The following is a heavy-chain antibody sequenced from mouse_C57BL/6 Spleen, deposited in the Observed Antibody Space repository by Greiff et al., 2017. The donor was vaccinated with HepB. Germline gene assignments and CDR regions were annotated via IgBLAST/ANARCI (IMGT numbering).Heavy chain of an antibody. CDR1: GYTFTSYW. D-gene: IGHD1-1*01. J-gene: IGHJ2*01. Sequence: QVQLQQPGAELVKPGASVKLSCKASGYTFTSYWMQWVKQRPGQGLEWIGEIDPSDSYTNYNQKFKGKATLTVDTSSSTAYMQLSSLTSEDSAVYYCARKGVLDGSDYWGQGTTLSLL. CDR2: IDPSDSYT. CDR3: ARKGVLDGSDY. V-gene: IGHV1-50*01.